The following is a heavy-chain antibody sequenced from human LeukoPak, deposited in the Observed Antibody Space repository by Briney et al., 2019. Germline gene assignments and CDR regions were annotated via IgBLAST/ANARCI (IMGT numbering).Heavy chain of an antibody. D-gene: IGHD6-19*01. CDR1: GGSISSSSYY. J-gene: IGHJ4*02. V-gene: IGHV4-39*01. CDR3: ARLGDSGWYLDY. CDR2: IYSSGST. Sequence: PSETLSLTCTVSGGSISSSSYYWGWIRQPPGKGLEWIGNIYSSGSTYYNASLQSRVTISIDTSKNQFSLRLNSVTAADTAMYYCARLGDSGWYLDYWGQGTLVTVSS.